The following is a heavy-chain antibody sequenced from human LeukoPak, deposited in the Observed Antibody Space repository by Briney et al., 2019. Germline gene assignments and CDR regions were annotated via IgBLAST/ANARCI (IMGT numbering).Heavy chain of an antibody. V-gene: IGHV3-21*01. J-gene: IGHJ3*02. Sequence: GGSLRLSRAASGFTFSSYSMNCVPHAPGKGLEWVSSISSSSSYIYYTDSLKGRFTISRDNAKNTLYLQMNILRAEDTAVYYCARALEYGFWSGARGSSAFDIWGQGTMVTVSS. CDR2: ISSSSSYI. D-gene: IGHD3-3*01. CDR3: ARALEYGFWSGARGSSAFDI. CDR1: GFTFSSYS.